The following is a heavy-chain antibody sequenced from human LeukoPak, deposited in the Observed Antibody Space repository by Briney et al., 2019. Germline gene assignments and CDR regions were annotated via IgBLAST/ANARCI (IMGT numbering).Heavy chain of an antibody. CDR1: GFTFSSYS. CDR3: AREFSTVGNFDY. V-gene: IGHV3-21*01. CDR2: ISSSSSYI. D-gene: IGHD3-3*02. Sequence: PGGSLRLSCAASGFTFSSYSMNWVRQAPGKGLEWVSSISSSSSYIYYADSVKGRFTISRDNAKNSLYLQMDSLRAEDTAVYYCAREFSTVGNFDYWGQGTLVTVSS. J-gene: IGHJ4*02.